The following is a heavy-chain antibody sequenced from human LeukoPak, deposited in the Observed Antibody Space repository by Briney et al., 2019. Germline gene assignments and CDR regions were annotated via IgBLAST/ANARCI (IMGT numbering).Heavy chain of an antibody. CDR2: ISAYNGDP. CDR3: ARDAPLYFSSWTSDY. CDR1: GYTFNSFG. D-gene: IGHD6-13*01. J-gene: IGHJ4*02. Sequence: ASVTVSCMASGYTFNSFGVNWVRQAPGRGLEWMGWISAYNGDPKYAQKCHGRVTMTKDTSTSTAYMELRNLRFDDTAVYYCARDAPLYFSSWTSDYWGQGTLITVSS. V-gene: IGHV1-18*01.